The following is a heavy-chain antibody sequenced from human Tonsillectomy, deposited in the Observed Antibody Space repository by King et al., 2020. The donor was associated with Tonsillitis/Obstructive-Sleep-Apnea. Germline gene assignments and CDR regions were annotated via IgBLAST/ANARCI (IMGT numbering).Heavy chain of an antibody. CDR2: IIPIFGTA. D-gene: IGHD2-2*01. V-gene: IGHV1-69*01. J-gene: IGHJ6*03. CDR1: GGTFSSYA. Sequence: VQLVESGAEVKKPGSSVKVSCKASGGTFSSYAISWVRQAPGQGLEWMGGIIPIFGTANYAQKFQGRVTITADESTSTAYMELSSLRSEDTAVYYCASVPMVQKDIVVVPDNYYYYMDVWGKGTTVTVSS. CDR3: ASVPMVQKDIVVVPDNYYYYMDV.